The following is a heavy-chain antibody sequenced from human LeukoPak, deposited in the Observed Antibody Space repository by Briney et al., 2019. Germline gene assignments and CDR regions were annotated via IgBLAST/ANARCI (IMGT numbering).Heavy chain of an antibody. CDR2: IWYDGSNK. CDR1: GFTFSSYA. J-gene: IGHJ6*02. D-gene: IGHD5-18*01. CDR3: AREMDTAMEYYYYGMDV. V-gene: IGHV3-33*08. Sequence: GRSLRLSCAASGFTFSSYAMHWVRQAPGKGLEWVAVIWYDGSNKYYADSVKGRFTISRDNSKNTLYLQMNSLRAEDTAVYYCAREMDTAMEYYYYGMDVWGQGTTVTVSS.